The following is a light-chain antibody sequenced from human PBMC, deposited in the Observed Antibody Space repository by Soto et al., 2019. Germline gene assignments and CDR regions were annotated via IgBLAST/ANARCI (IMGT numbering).Light chain of an antibody. CDR3: QQRSNSPFN. J-gene: IGKJ3*01. Sequence: ETVLTQSPATLSLSPGERATLSCRASQGIGSSLVWYQQKRGQAPRLLIYDASKRAPGIPARFGGSGSGTDFTLTISSLEAEDFAVYYCQQRSNSPFNFGPGTKVDIK. CDR1: QGIGSS. CDR2: DAS. V-gene: IGKV3-11*01.